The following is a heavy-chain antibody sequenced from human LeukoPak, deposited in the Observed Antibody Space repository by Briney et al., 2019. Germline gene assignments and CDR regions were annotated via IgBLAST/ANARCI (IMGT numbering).Heavy chain of an antibody. Sequence: PSETLSLTCAVYGGSFSGYYWSWIRQPPGKGLEWIGEINHSGSTNYNPSLKSRVTISVDTSKNQFSLKLSSVTAADTAVYYCARGPLYTAMARPFDYWGQGTLVTVSS. CDR3: ARGPLYTAMARPFDY. V-gene: IGHV4-34*01. D-gene: IGHD5-18*01. CDR1: GGSFSGYY. J-gene: IGHJ4*02. CDR2: INHSGST.